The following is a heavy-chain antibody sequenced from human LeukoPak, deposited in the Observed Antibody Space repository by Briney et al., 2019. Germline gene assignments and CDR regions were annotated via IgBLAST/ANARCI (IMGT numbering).Heavy chain of an antibody. V-gene: IGHV3-48*01. CDR1: GFTFTNYA. J-gene: IGHJ4*02. CDR2: ISSSGNTI. Sequence: PGGSLRLSCATSGFTFTNYAMNWVRQAPGKGLEWVSYISSSGNTIYYADSVKGRFTISRDNAKDSLYLQMNSLRAEDTAVYYCARDRAGGAYYYDSSGYYYWGQGTLVTVSS. D-gene: IGHD3-22*01. CDR3: ARDRAGGAYYYDSSGYYY.